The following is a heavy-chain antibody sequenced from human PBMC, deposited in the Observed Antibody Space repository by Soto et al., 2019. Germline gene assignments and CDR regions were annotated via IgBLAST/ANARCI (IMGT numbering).Heavy chain of an antibody. CDR3: AGDPDSHYNDSHASSYP. Sequence: QVQLVQSGAEVKKPGSSVKVSCKASGGTFSTYTITWVRQAPGQGLEWMGRIIPIIGIINYAQKFQGRVTISADKFTGTASMELTGLRSHDTAVYYCAGDPDSHYNDSHASSYPWGQGTLVTVSS. V-gene: IGHV1-69*08. CDR1: GGTFSTYT. CDR2: IIPIIGII. J-gene: IGHJ5*02. D-gene: IGHD4-4*01.